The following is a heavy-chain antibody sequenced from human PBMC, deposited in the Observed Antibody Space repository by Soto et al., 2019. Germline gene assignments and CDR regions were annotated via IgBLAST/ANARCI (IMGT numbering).Heavy chain of an antibody. CDR3: ATGRVYFGSEY. V-gene: IGHV4-59*01. D-gene: IGHD3-10*01. Sequence: QVQLQESGPGLVKPLETLSLTCTVPGGSITSYYWSWVRQPPGKGLEWIGYIYYNGNINYHPSIKSRLTISLDTSKNQFSLRLSSVTAADTAVYYCATGRVYFGSEYWGQGTLVTVSS. CDR1: GGSITSYY. J-gene: IGHJ4*02. CDR2: IYYNGNI.